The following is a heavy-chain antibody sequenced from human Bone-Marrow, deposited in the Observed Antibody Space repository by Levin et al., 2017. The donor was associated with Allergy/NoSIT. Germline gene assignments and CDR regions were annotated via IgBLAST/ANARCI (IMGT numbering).Heavy chain of an antibody. D-gene: IGHD6-13*01. CDR2: ISAYNGNT. J-gene: IGHJ4*02. CDR3: ARTASGYSSSWFDY. V-gene: IGHV1-18*01. CDR1: GYTFTSYG. Sequence: ASVKVSCKASGYTFTSYGISWVRQAPGQGLEWMGWISAYNGNTNYAQKLQGRVTMTTDTSTSTAYMELRSLRSDDTAVYYCARTASGYSSSWFDYWGQGTLVTVSS.